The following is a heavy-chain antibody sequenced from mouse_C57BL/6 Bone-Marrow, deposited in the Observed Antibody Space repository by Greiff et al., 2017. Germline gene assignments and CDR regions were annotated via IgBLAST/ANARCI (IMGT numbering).Heavy chain of an antibody. CDR2: IYPRDGST. J-gene: IGHJ3*01. Sequence: VKLVESDAELVKPGASVKISCKVSGYTFTDHTIHWMKQRPEQGLEWIGYIYPRDGSTKYNEKFKGKATLTADKSSSTAYMQLNSLTSEDSAVYFCARRGEYDGYYVAWFAYWGQGTLVTVSA. V-gene: IGHV1-78*01. CDR3: ARRGEYDGYYVAWFAY. CDR1: GYTFTDHT. D-gene: IGHD2-3*01.